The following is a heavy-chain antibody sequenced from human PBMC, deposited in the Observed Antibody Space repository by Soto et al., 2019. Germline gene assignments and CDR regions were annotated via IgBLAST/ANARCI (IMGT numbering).Heavy chain of an antibody. CDR1: GFTFSSYA. Sequence: GGSLRLSCAASGFTFSSYAMSWVRQALGKGLEWVSAISGSGGGTYYADSVKGRFTISRDNSKNTLYLQMNSLRAEDTAVYYCAKGAWVPRSITMIVVARPAPYYFDYWGQGTLVTVSS. CDR2: ISGSGGGT. D-gene: IGHD3-22*01. J-gene: IGHJ4*02. V-gene: IGHV3-23*01. CDR3: AKGAWVPRSITMIVVARPAPYYFDY.